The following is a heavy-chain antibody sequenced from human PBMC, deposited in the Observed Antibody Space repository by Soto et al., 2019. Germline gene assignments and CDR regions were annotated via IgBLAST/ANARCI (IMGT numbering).Heavy chain of an antibody. CDR2: ISYDGSNK. Sequence: PGGSLRLSCAASGFTFSSYAMHWVRQAPGKGLEWVAVISYDGSNKYYADSVKGRFTISRDNSKNTLYLQMNSLRAEDTAVYYCARSRGYYYYGMDVSGQGTTVTVSS. J-gene: IGHJ6*02. CDR3: ARSRGYYYYGMDV. CDR1: GFTFSSYA. V-gene: IGHV3-30-3*01.